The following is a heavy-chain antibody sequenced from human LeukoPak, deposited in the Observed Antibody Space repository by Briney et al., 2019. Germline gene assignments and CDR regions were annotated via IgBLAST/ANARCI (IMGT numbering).Heavy chain of an antibody. CDR2: ISSGGTTI. V-gene: IGHV3-11*01. CDR1: GFRFSDHY. D-gene: IGHD1-26*01. J-gene: IGHJ6*02. CDR3: NSGSYHYHGVDV. Sequence: GGSLRLSCVASGFRFSDHYVTWIRQAPGKGLEWVSYISSGGTTIYYADSVKGRFTMSRHDARNSLYLQMDSLRSEDTAVYYCNSGSYHYHGVDVWGQGTTVTVSS.